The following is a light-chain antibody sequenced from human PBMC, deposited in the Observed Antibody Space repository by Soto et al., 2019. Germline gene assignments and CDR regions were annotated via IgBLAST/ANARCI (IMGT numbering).Light chain of an antibody. V-gene: IGKV3-20*01. CDR2: DAF. CDR3: QQYGGSPRT. J-gene: IGKJ5*01. CDR1: RSLDSGQ. Sequence: IVLTQSPGTLALSPGESATPSRRASRSLDSGQLAWYQQKVGRAPRLLIHDAFSRATGIPDRFSGSGSGTDFTLTIARLEPEDFAVYYCQQYGGSPRTFGQGTRLEI.